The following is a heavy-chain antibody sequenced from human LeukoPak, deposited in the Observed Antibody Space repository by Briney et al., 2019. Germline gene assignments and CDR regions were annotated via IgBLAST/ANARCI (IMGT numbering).Heavy chain of an antibody. J-gene: IGHJ4*02. Sequence: GGSLRLSCAASGLTFSNYAMAWVRQAPGKGLEWVSAISTNGDRTYYADSVKGRFTVSRDNFKNTLYLQMNSLRAEDTAVYYCAKGVDYCSGGSCPADYWGPGTLVTVSS. CDR1: GLTFSNYA. CDR3: AKGVDYCSGGSCPADY. V-gene: IGHV3-23*01. CDR2: ISTNGDRT. D-gene: IGHD2-15*01.